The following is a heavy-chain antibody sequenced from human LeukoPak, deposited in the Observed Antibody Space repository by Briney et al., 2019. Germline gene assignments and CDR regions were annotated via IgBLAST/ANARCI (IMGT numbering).Heavy chain of an antibody. CDR3: ATRITMVRGGNWFDP. Sequence: SETLSLTCTVSGGSISSSNYYWGWIRQPPGKGLEWIGEINHSGSTNYNPSLKSRVTISVDTSKNQFSLKLSSVTAADTAVYYCATRITMVRGGNWFDPWGQGTLVTVSS. J-gene: IGHJ5*02. CDR2: INHSGST. V-gene: IGHV4-39*07. CDR1: GGSISSSNYY. D-gene: IGHD3-10*01.